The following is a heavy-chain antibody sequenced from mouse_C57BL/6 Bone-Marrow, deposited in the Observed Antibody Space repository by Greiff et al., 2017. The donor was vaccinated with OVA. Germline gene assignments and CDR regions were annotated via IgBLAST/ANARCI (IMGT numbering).Heavy chain of an antibody. CDR1: GYTFTSYW. CDR3: ASSGILRVYAMDY. Sequence: QVQLQQSGAELVKPGASVKMSCKASGYTFTSYWITWVKQRPGQGLEWIGDIYPGSGSTKYNEKFKSKATLTVDTSSSTAYMQLSSLTSEDSAVYCCASSGILRVYAMDYWGQGTSVTVSS. V-gene: IGHV1-55*01. D-gene: IGHD1-1*01. J-gene: IGHJ4*01. CDR2: IYPGSGST.